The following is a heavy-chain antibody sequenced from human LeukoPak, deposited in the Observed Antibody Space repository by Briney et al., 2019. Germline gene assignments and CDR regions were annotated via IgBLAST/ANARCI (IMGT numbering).Heavy chain of an antibody. V-gene: IGHV3-33*01. J-gene: IGHJ5*01. D-gene: IGHD3-22*01. CDR3: AGEVSRLDWFDS. CDR1: GFTFSNYD. Sequence: PGGSLRLSCAASGFTFSNYDMNWVRQAPGKGLEWVALIWYAGTNEYYADSVKGRFTISRDNSKNTLYLHMNSLRAEDTAVYFCAGEVSRLDWFDSWGQGTLVTVSS. CDR2: IWYAGTNE.